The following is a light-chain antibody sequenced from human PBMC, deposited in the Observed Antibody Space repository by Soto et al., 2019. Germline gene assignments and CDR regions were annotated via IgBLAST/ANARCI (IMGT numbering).Light chain of an antibody. J-gene: IGKJ5*01. CDR3: QQYNDWTSIN. Sequence: EIVLTQSPATLSLSPGEIATLYCISSQSVSSYLAWYQQKPGQAPRLLIYDASNRATGIPARFSGSGSGTDFTLTIRSLQSEDFAVYYCQQYNDWTSINCGQGTRLEIK. CDR2: DAS. V-gene: IGKV3-11*01. CDR1: QSVSSY.